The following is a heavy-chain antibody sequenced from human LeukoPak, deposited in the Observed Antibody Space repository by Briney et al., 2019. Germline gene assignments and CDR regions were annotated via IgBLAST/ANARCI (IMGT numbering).Heavy chain of an antibody. CDR2: IYPGDSDT. J-gene: IGHJ4*02. D-gene: IGHD3-22*01. CDR1: GYSFTSYW. CDR3: ARHARRWGPYYYDSSGYYLDY. V-gene: IGHV5-51*01. Sequence: GESLKISCKGSGYSFTSYWIGWVRQTPGKGLEWMGIIYPGDSDTRYSPSFQGQVTISADKSISTAYLQWSSLKASDTAMYYCARHARRWGPYYYDSSGYYLDYWGQGTLVTVSS.